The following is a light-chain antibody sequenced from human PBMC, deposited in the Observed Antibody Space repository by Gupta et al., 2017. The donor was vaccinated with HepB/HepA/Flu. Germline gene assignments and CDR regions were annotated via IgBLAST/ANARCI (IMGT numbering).Light chain of an antibody. CDR3: AAWDDSRNGVV. J-gene: IGLJ2*01. V-gene: IGLV1-44*01. Sequence: QSVLTQPPSASGTPGQRVTISCSGSSSHIGSNTVNWYQQLPGTAPKLLIYSNNQRPSGVPERFSGSKSGTSASLAISGLQAEDEADYYCAAWDDSRNGVVFGGGTKLTVL. CDR1: SSHIGSNT. CDR2: SNN.